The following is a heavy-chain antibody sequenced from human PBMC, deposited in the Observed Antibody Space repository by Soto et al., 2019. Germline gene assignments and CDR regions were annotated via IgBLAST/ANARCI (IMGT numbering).Heavy chain of an antibody. V-gene: IGHV1-8*01. CDR1: GYTFTSYD. Sequence: QVQLVQSGAEVKQPGDSVKVSCKASGYTFTSYDINWVRQATGQGLEWMGWMNPNSGNTGYAQKFQGRVTMTRNTSISTAYMELSGLRSEGTAVYYCAREKICYFVYWCQGTLVTVSS. J-gene: IGHJ4*02. D-gene: IGHD3-3*01. CDR3: AREKICYFVY. CDR2: MNPNSGNT.